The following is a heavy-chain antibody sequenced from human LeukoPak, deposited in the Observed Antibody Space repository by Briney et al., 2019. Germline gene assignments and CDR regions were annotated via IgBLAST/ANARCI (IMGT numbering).Heavy chain of an antibody. D-gene: IGHD3-9*01. CDR3: AKGAYYDILTGYSDPNFDY. Sequence: GGSLRLSCAASGFTFDDYAMHWVRQAPGKGLEWVSGISWNSGSIGYADSVKGRFTISRDNAKNSLYLQMNSLRAEDTALYYCAKGAYYDILTGYSDPNFDYWGQGTLVTVPS. J-gene: IGHJ4*02. CDR1: GFTFDDYA. CDR2: ISWNSGSI. V-gene: IGHV3-9*01.